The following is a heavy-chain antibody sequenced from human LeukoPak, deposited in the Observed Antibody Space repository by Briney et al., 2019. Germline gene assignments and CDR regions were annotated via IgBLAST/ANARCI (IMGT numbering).Heavy chain of an antibody. D-gene: IGHD3-22*01. J-gene: IGHJ4*02. CDR3: ARDLYDHDSSGYYEF. V-gene: IGHV4-59*01. CDR1: GGSISGYY. Sequence: SETVSLTCTVSGGSISGYYWSWIRQPPGKALEWIGYIYESGSTDYNPSLKSRVTISRDTSKNQVSLKLTSVTTADTAVYYCARDLYDHDSSGYYEFWGQGTLVTVSS. CDR2: IYESGST.